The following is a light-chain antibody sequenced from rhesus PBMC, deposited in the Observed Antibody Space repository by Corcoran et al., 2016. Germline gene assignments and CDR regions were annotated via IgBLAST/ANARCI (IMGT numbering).Light chain of an antibody. CDR1: QGMSSY. J-gene: IGKJ1*01. CDR3: QPGNSNPPWP. V-gene: IGKV1-32*02. Sequence: DIQMSQSPSSLSASVGDRVTITCRASQGMSSYLNWYQQKPGKAPKLLIYYANSLASGVASRFSGSGSGPEFTLTISSLQPEDFATSYCQPGNSNPPWPFGQGTKVEIK. CDR2: YAN.